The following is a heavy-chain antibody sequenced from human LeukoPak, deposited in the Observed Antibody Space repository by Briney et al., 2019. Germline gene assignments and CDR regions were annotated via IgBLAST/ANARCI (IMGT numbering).Heavy chain of an antibody. D-gene: IGHD3-22*01. Sequence: SETLSLTCAVYGGSFSGYYWSWIRQPPGKGLEWIGEINHSGSTNYNPSLKSRVTISVDTSKNQFSLKLSSVTDADTAVYYCARGRPHYYDSSGYLLGQYYFDYWGQGTLVTVSS. J-gene: IGHJ4*02. CDR1: GGSFSGYY. CDR2: INHSGST. V-gene: IGHV4-34*01. CDR3: ARGRPHYYDSSGYLLGQYYFDY.